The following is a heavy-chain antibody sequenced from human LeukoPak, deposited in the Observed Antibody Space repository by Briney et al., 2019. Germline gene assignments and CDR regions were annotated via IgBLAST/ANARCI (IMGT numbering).Heavy chain of an antibody. V-gene: IGHV1-69*13. CDR3: ARDHRGGIAARQGYYYYYYMDV. CDR1: GGTFSSYA. D-gene: IGHD6-6*01. Sequence: GASVKVSCKASGGTFSSYAIGWVRQAPGQGLEWMGGIIPIFGTANYAQKFQGRVTITADESTSTAYMELSSLRSEDTAVYYCARDHRGGIAARQGYYYYYYMDVWGKGTTVTVSS. J-gene: IGHJ6*03. CDR2: IIPIFGTA.